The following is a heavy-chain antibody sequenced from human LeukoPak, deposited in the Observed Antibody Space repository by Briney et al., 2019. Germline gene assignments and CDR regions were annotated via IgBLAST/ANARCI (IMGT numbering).Heavy chain of an antibody. V-gene: IGHV3-30*18. D-gene: IGHD3-16*01. CDR2: ISDDGSKK. CDR3: AKDGQGLTYYFDY. CDR1: GFTVSSKY. J-gene: IGHJ4*02. Sequence: GGSLRLSCAASGFTVSSKYMSWVRQAPGKGLEWVAVISDDGSKKYYVDSVKGRFTISRDNSKNTLYLQMNSLRAEDTAVYYCAKDGQGLTYYFDYWGQGTLVTVSS.